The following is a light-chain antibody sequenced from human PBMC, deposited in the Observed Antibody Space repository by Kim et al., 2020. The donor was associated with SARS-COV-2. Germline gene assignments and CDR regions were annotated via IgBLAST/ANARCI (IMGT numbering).Light chain of an antibody. CDR2: QDD. V-gene: IGLV3-1*01. J-gene: IGLJ2*01. CDR3: QAWDSSTVL. Sequence: RFACCYQQKPGQSPVLVIYQDDKRPSGIPERFSGSNSWHTATLTISGTQTMDEADYYCQAWDSSTVLFGGGTQLTVL. CDR1: RF.